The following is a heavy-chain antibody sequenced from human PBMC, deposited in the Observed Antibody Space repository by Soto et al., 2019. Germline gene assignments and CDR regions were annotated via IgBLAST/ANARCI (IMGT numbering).Heavy chain of an antibody. V-gene: IGHV1-69*05. D-gene: IGHD3-10*01. CDR2: INPICGTT. Sequence: SVKVSCKASGGTFSSYAISWARQAPGQGLEWMGGINPICGTTNYAQKFQGRVTMTTNDSISTAYMELSSLRSEDTAVYYCARGYDYYYYYYMDVWGKGTTVTVSS. CDR1: GGTFSSYA. J-gene: IGHJ6*03. CDR3: ARGYDYYYYYYMDV.